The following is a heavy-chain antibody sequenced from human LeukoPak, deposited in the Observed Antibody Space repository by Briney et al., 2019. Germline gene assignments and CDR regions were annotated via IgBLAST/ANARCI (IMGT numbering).Heavy chain of an antibody. CDR3: ARDGSSWPFFES. CDR1: GGSMSTFY. J-gene: IGHJ4*02. V-gene: IGHV4-4*07. Sequence: SETLSLTCTVSGGSMSTFYWSWIRQPAGKGLEWIGRIYGSGTTNYNPALKSRVTMSVDTSMKQFSLKLTSVTAADTAVYYCARDGSSWPFFESWGQGTLVTVSS. CDR2: IYGSGTT. D-gene: IGHD6-13*01.